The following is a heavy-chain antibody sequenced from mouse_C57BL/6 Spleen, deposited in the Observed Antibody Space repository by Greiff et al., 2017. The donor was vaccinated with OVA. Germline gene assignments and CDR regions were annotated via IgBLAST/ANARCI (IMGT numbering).Heavy chain of an antibody. CDR2: INPNNGGT. CDR3: ARGYYGNYGYFDV. Sequence: VQLQQSGPELVKPGASVKMSCKASGYTFTDYNMHWVKQSHGKSLEWIGYINPNNGGTSYNQKFKGKATLTVNKYSSTAYMELRSLTSEDSAVYYCARGYYGNYGYFDVWGTGTTVTVSS. J-gene: IGHJ1*03. CDR1: GYTFTDYN. D-gene: IGHD2-1*01. V-gene: IGHV1-22*01.